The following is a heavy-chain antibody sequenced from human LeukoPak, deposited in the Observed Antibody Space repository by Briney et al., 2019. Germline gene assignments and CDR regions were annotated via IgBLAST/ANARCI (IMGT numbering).Heavy chain of an antibody. CDR1: GGTFSSYA. CDR2: IIPIFGTA. D-gene: IGHD3-3*01. J-gene: IGHJ4*02. CDR3: ASAPEYYDFWSGLGD. V-gene: IGHV1-69*05. Sequence: SVKVSCKTSGGTFSSYAISWVRQAPGQGLEWMGRIIPIFGTANYAQKFQGRVTITTDESTSTAYMELSSLRSEDTAVYYCASAPEYYDFWSGLGDWGQGTLVTVSS.